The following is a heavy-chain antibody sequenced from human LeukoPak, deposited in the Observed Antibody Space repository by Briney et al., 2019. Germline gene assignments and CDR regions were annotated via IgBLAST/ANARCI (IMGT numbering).Heavy chain of an antibody. J-gene: IGHJ3*02. V-gene: IGHV3-21*01. Sequence: GGSLRLSCAASGFTFSSYSMNWVRQAPGKGLEWVSSISSSSSYVYYADSVKGRFTISRDNAKNSLYLQMNSLRAEDTAVYYCARDAPDYYDSSGQDAFDIWGQGTMVTVSS. CDR2: ISSSSSYV. CDR3: ARDAPDYYDSSGQDAFDI. CDR1: GFTFSSYS. D-gene: IGHD3-22*01.